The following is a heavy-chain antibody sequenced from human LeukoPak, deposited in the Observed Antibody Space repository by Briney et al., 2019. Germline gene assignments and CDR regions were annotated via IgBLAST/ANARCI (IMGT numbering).Heavy chain of an antibody. CDR1: GGSFSTNTYY. J-gene: IGHJ4*02. CDR2: IYLSGTS. CDR3: ARHSLSGGIDY. V-gene: IGHV4-39*01. D-gene: IGHD3-16*01. Sequence: SETLSLTCTVSGGSFSTNTYYWGWIRQPPGKGLEWIENIYLSGTSRYNPSLRSRVTISVDTSKNQFSLKLSSVTAADTAVYFCARHSLSGGIDYWGQGILVTVSS.